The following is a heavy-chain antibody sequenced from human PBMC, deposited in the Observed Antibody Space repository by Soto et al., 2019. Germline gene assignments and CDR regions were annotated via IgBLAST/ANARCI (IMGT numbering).Heavy chain of an antibody. CDR2: INAGNGNT. CDR1: GYTFTRYA. D-gene: IGHD6-19*01. J-gene: IGHJ4*02. Sequence: QVQRVQSGAEVKKPGASVKVSCKASGYTFTRYAMHWVRQAPGQRPEWMGWINAGNGNTKYSQKFQGRVTITTDTSASAAYMELSSLRSEDTAVYYCARDGAVAGDSNFDYWGQGTLVTVSS. CDR3: ARDGAVAGDSNFDY. V-gene: IGHV1-3*01.